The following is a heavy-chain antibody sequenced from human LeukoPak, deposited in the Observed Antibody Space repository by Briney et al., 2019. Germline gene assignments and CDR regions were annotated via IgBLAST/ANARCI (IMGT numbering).Heavy chain of an antibody. CDR1: GFTFSSYG. CDR2: ISSSSSTI. Sequence: GRSLRLSCAASGFTFSSYGMHWVRQAPGKGLEWVSYISSSSSTIYYADSVKGRFTISRDNAKNSLYLQMNSLRDEDTAVYYCARESLPDNYYDSSGFTPFDYWGQGTLVTVSS. V-gene: IGHV3-48*02. D-gene: IGHD3-22*01. J-gene: IGHJ4*02. CDR3: ARESLPDNYYDSSGFTPFDY.